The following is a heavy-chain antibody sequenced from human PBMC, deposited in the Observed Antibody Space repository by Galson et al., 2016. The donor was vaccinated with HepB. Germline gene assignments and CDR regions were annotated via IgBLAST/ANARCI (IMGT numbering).Heavy chain of an antibody. CDR3: ARGKLELRVSDY. CDR2: INHSGNT. D-gene: IGHD1-7*01. Sequence: SETLSLTCAVYGGSFRGYYWSWIRQPPGKGLEWIGEINHSGNTNYNPSLKSRVTISLDTSNNQFSLKLSSVTAADTAVYYCARGKLELRVSDYWGQGTLVTVPS. V-gene: IGHV4-34*01. J-gene: IGHJ4*02. CDR1: GGSFRGYY.